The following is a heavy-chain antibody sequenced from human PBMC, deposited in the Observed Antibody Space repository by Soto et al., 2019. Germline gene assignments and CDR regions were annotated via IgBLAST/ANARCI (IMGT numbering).Heavy chain of an antibody. J-gene: IGHJ4*02. D-gene: IGHD2-21*02. CDR2: IWYDGSNK. CDR3: AREYGDYYFDY. CDR1: GFTFSSYG. Sequence: PGGFLRLSCAASGFTFSSYGMHRVRQAPGKGLEWVAVIWYDGSNKYYADSVKGRFTISRDNSKNTLYLQMNSLRAEDTAVYYCAREYGDYYFDYWGQGTLVTVSS. V-gene: IGHV3-33*01.